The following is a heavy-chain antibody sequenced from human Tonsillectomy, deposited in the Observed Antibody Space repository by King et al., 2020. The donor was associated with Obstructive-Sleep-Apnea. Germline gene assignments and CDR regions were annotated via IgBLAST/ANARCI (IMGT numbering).Heavy chain of an antibody. J-gene: IGHJ4*02. V-gene: IGHV3-30*03. CDR1: GFTFSSYG. CDR3: AGAGMYRSSWSSDY. CDR2: TSYDGSNK. Sequence: VQLVESGGGVVQPGRSLRLSCAASGFTFSSYGMHWVRQAPGKGLEWVAVTSYDGSNKYYADSVKGRFTISRDNSKNTLYLQMNSLRAEDTAVYYCAGAGMYRSSWSSDYWGQGTLVTVSS. D-gene: IGHD6-13*01.